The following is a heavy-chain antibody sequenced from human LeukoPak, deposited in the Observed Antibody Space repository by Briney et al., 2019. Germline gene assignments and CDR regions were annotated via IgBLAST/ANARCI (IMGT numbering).Heavy chain of an antibody. D-gene: IGHD3-3*01. CDR1: GLTFSTYG. CDR3: AKPSYYDFWSASLGWFDP. Sequence: PGGSLRLSCAASGLTFSTYGMSWVRQAPGKGLEWVSGISDSGGNTYYIDSVKGRFTISRDNSKNTLYLQMNSLRAEDTAVYYCAKPSYYDFWSASLGWFDPWGQGTLVTVSS. V-gene: IGHV3-23*01. J-gene: IGHJ5*02. CDR2: ISDSGGNT.